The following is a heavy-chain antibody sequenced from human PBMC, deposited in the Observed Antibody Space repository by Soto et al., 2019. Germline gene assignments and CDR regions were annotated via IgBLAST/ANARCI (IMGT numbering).Heavy chain of an antibody. CDR2: ISYDGSNK. CDR3: ARDVEGDFWSGYNDY. D-gene: IGHD3-3*01. Sequence: QVRLVESGGGVVQPGRSLRLSCAASGFTFSSYAMHWVRQAPGKGLEWVAVISYDGSNKYYADSVKGRFTISRDNSKNTLYLQMNSLRAEDTAVYYCARDVEGDFWSGYNDYWGQGTLVTVSS. CDR1: GFTFSSYA. J-gene: IGHJ4*02. V-gene: IGHV3-30-3*01.